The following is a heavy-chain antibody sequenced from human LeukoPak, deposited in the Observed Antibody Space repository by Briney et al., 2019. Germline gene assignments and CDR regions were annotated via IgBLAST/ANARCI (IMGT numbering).Heavy chain of an antibody. CDR1: GFTFSSYG. CDR3: AKDLSGGYHSYYFDF. J-gene: IGHJ4*02. V-gene: IGHV3-30*02. CDR2: IRYDGSNE. Sequence: GGSLRLSCAASGFTFSSYGMHWVRQAPGKGLEWVAFIRYDGSNEFYADSVKSRFTISRDKSKNTLYLQMNSLRAEDTAVYFCAKDLSGGYHSYYFDFWGQGTPVTVSS. D-gene: IGHD5-18*01.